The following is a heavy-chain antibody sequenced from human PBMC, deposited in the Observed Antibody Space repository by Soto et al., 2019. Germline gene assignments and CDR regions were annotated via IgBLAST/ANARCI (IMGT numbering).Heavy chain of an antibody. J-gene: IGHJ6*02. Sequence: PSETLSLTCTVSGGSISSSSYYWGWVRQPPGKGLEGIGSIYYSGSTYYNPSLKSRVTISVDTSKNQFSLKLSSVTAADTAVYYCARRGLSIAARPKDGDYYYGMDVWGQGTTVTVSS. D-gene: IGHD6-6*01. CDR3: ARRGLSIAARPKDGDYYYGMDV. V-gene: IGHV4-39*01. CDR2: IYYSGST. CDR1: GGSISSSSYY.